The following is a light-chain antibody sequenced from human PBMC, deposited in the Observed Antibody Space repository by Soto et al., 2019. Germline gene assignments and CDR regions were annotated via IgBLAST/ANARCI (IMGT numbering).Light chain of an antibody. J-gene: IGLJ3*02. V-gene: IGLV1-44*01. Sequence: QSVLTQPPSASGTPGQRVTISCSGSSSNIGSNTVNWYQQLPGTAPKLLIYSNNQRPSGVPDRFSVSKSGTAASLAISGLQSEDEDDYYWASWDDRMNGWVFGGGTKLTGL. CDR3: ASWDDRMNGWV. CDR2: SNN. CDR1: SSNIGSNT.